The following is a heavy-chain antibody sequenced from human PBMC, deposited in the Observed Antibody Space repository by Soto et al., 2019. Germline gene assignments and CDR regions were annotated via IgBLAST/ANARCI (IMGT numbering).Heavy chain of an antibody. J-gene: IGHJ3*02. CDR1: GYNFANFW. CDR3: AVGSSNCLDDFDI. V-gene: IGHV5-51*01. Sequence: GESLKISCKGSGYNFANFWIGWVRQMPGKGLAWLGMIFPGDSDTKNSPSLEGQITMSVDKSDSSAYLQWRSLKASDTAIYYRAVGSSNCLDDFDIWGQGTMVTVSS. D-gene: IGHD2-2*01. CDR2: IFPGDSDT.